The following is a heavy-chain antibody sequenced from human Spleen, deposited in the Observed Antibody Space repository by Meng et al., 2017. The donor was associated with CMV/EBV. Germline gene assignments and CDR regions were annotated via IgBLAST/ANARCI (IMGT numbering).Heavy chain of an antibody. CDR3: ARYYDTRGDAFDI. CDR1: GGSINSSSYY. Sequence: SETLSLTCTVSGGSINSSSYYWGWIRQPPGKGLEWIGSIYYSGSTYYNPSLKSRVTISVDTSKNQFSLKLSSVTAADTAVYYCARYYDTRGDAFDIWGQGTMVTVSS. D-gene: IGHD3-22*01. CDR2: IYYSGST. J-gene: IGHJ3*02. V-gene: IGHV4-39*01.